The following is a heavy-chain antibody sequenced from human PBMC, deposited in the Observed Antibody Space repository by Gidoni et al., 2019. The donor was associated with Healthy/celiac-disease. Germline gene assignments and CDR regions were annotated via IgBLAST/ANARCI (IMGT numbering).Heavy chain of an antibody. CDR2: IGTAGDP. J-gene: IGHJ6*02. V-gene: IGHV3-13*05. D-gene: IGHD4-4*01. Sequence: EVQLVESGGGLVQPGVSLRLSCAASGFTFSSYDMHWVRQATGKGLEWVSAIGTAGDPYYPGSVKGRFTISRENAKNSLYLQMNSLRAGDTAVYYCARGCLSNYSDYYYGMDVWGQGTTVTVSS. CDR1: GFTFSSYD. CDR3: ARGCLSNYSDYYYGMDV.